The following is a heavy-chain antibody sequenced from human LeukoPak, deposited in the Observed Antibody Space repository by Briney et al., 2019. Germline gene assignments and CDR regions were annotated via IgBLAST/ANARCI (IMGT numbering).Heavy chain of an antibody. CDR3: ARVSPYSSSSADF. CDR2: ISGSGGST. J-gene: IGHJ4*02. Sequence: GGSLRLSCAASGFTFSSYAMSWVRQAPGKGLEWVSAISGSGGSTYYADSVKGRFTISRDNAKNTLYLQMNSLRAGDAAVYYCARVSPYSSSSADFWSQGTLVTVSS. D-gene: IGHD6-6*01. CDR1: GFTFSSYA. V-gene: IGHV3-23*01.